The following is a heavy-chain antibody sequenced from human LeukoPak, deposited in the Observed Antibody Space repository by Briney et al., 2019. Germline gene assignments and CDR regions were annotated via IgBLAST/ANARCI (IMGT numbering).Heavy chain of an antibody. CDR3: ARGGLMVYAQRKYRAFDI. D-gene: IGHD2-8*01. J-gene: IGHJ3*02. Sequence: PSETLSLTCAVYGGSFSGYYWSWIRQPPGKGLEWIGEINHSGSTNYNPSLKSRVTISVDTSKNQFSLKLSSVTAADTAVYYCARGGLMVYAQRKYRAFDIWGQGTMVTVSS. CDR1: GGSFSGYY. CDR2: INHSGST. V-gene: IGHV4-34*01.